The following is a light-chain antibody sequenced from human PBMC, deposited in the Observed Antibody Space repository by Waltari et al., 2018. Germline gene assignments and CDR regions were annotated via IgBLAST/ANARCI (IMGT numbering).Light chain of an antibody. CDR2: EGT. CDR3: CSYAGSTTFLYV. CDR1: VNDFGTFTL. V-gene: IGLV2-23*01. J-gene: IGLJ1*01. Sequence: QLALPQPPSVLGSPGQSITIPSPGTVNDFGTFTLFPWSQQHPGKAPKLMIYEGTERPSGVSNRFSGSKSGNTASLTISGLQAEDEADYYCCSYAGSTTFLYVFGTGTKVTVL.